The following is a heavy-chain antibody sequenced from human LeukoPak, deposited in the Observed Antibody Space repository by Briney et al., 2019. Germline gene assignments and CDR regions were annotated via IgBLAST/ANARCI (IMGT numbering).Heavy chain of an antibody. CDR1: GGSSSGYY. J-gene: IGHJ4*02. CDR2: INHSGST. CDR3: ARGRPRFWSGYYPPFDY. D-gene: IGHD3-3*01. Sequence: SETLSLTCAVYGGSSSGYYWSWIRQPPGKGLEWIGEINHSGSTNYNPSLKSRVTISVDTSKNQFSLKLSSVTAADTAVYYCARGRPRFWSGYYPPFDYWGQGTLVTVSS. V-gene: IGHV4-34*01.